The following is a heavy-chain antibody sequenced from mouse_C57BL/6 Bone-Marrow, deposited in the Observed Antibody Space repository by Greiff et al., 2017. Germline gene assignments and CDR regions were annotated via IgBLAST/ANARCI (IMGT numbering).Heavy chain of an antibody. CDR3: ARYYGSRYFDV. J-gene: IGHJ1*03. CDR1: GYTFTSYW. V-gene: IGHV1-50*01. Sequence: QVQLQQPGAELVKPGASVKLSCKASGYTFTSYWMQWVKQRPGQGLEWIGEIDPSDSYTNYNQKFKGKATLTVDTSSSPAYMQLSSLTSEDSAVYYCARYYGSRYFDVWGTGTTVTVSS. D-gene: IGHD1-1*01. CDR2: IDPSDSYT.